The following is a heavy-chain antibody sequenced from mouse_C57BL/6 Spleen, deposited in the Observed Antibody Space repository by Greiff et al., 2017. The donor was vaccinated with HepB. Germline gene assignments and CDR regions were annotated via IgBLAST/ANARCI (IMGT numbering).Heavy chain of an antibody. J-gene: IGHJ2*01. Sequence: EVQVVESGGGLVKPGGSLKLSCAASGFTFSSYTMSWVRQTPEKRLEWVATISGGGGNTYYPDSVKGRFTISRDNAKNTLYLQMSSLRSEDTALYYCARWYYGSSPTTYFDDWGQGTTLTVSS. D-gene: IGHD1-1*01. CDR3: ARWYYGSSPTTYFDD. CDR2: ISGGGGNT. CDR1: GFTFSSYT. V-gene: IGHV5-9*01.